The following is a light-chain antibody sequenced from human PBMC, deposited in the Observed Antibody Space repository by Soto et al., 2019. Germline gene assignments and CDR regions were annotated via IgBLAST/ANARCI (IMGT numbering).Light chain of an antibody. CDR3: QQYSNWPPIT. CDR1: QSVSIH. V-gene: IGKV3-15*01. J-gene: IGKJ5*01. CDR2: DTS. Sequence: ETVMTQSPGTLSVSLGERATLSCRASQSVSIHLAWYQQKPGQAPRLLIYDTSTRATGIPARFSGSGSGTQVTLTISSLQSEDFAVYYCQQYSNWPPITFGQGTRLEIK.